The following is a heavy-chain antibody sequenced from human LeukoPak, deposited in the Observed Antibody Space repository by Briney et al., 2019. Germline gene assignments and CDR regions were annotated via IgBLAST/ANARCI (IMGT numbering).Heavy chain of an antibody. CDR1: GGSISSSSYY. CDR2: IYYSGST. J-gene: IGHJ4*02. CDR3: ARLELLWFGELLI. V-gene: IGHV4-39*07. D-gene: IGHD3-10*01. Sequence: PSETLSLTCTVSGGSISSSSYYWGWIRQPPGKGLEWIGSIYYSGSTYYNPSLKSRVTISVDTSKNQFSLKLSSVTAADTAVYYCARLELLWFGELLIWGQGTLVTVSS.